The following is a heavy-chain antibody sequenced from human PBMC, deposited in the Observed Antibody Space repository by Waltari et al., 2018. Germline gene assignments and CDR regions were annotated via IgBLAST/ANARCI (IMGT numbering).Heavy chain of an antibody. CDR2: IYTSGST. Sequence: QVQLQESGPGLVKPSQTLSLTCTVSVGSISSASYYWSWIRRPAGKGLEWIGRIYTSGSTNYNPALKSRVTISVDTSKNQFSLKLSSVTAADTAVYYCARGVGGSYSGAFDIWGQGTMVTVSS. CDR3: ARGVGGSYSGAFDI. V-gene: IGHV4-61*02. D-gene: IGHD1-26*01. J-gene: IGHJ3*02. CDR1: VGSISSASYY.